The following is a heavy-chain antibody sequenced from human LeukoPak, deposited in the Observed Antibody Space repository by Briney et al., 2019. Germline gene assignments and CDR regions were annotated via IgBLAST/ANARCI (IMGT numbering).Heavy chain of an antibody. D-gene: IGHD5-18*01. J-gene: IGHJ4*02. CDR1: GGSINNHI. V-gene: IGHV4-59*11. Sequence: PSETLSLTCSVSGGSINNHIWSWIRQPPGKGLEWIGYISYSGSANYNPSLKSRVTISVDTSKNQFSLKVTSVTAADTAVYYCARETAMVLDYWGQGTLVTVPS. CDR2: ISYSGSA. CDR3: ARETAMVLDY.